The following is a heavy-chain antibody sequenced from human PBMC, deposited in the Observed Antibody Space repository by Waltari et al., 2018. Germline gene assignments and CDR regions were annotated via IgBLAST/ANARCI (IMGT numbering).Heavy chain of an antibody. CDR3: ARWAGYCSRASCHLYFDY. J-gene: IGHJ4*02. D-gene: IGHD2-2*01. V-gene: IGHV4-61*03. Sequence: QLQLQESGPGLVKPSDTLSLTCIVSGDSVTNGHYYWSWIRQPPGKGLEWIGYIYDSGSAHYPPARKIRLTMSVDTSKNHFSLRLRSVTAADTAVYYCARWAGYCSRASCHLYFDYWGQGTLVTVSA. CDR2: IYDSGSA. CDR1: GDSVTNGHYY.